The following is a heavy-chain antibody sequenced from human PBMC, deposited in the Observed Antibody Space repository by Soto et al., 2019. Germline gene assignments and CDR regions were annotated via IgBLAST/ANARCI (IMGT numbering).Heavy chain of an antibody. Sequence: QVQLLQSGAEVKKPGASVKVTCKASGYTFTNYGISWVRQAPGQGLEWMGWISTYNGNTYYTQKVQGRVTMTRDTSTSTAYMELRSLRSDDTAMYYCAGFNGSDAFDIWGQGTMVTVSS. CDR3: AGFNGSDAFDI. V-gene: IGHV1-18*01. CDR1: GYTFTNYG. CDR2: ISTYNGNT. J-gene: IGHJ3*02.